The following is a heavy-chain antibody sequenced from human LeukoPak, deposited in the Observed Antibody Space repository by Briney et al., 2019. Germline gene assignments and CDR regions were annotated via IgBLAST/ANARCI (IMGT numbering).Heavy chain of an antibody. Sequence: GASVKVSCKASGGTFSSYAISWVRQAPGQGLEWMGGIILIFGTANYAQKFQGRVTITADESTSTAYMELSSLRSEDTAVYYCASRIVGATTLLGYYGMDVWGQGTTVTVSS. CDR1: GGTFSSYA. CDR2: IILIFGTA. CDR3: ASRIVGATTLLGYYGMDV. J-gene: IGHJ6*02. V-gene: IGHV1-69*13. D-gene: IGHD1-26*01.